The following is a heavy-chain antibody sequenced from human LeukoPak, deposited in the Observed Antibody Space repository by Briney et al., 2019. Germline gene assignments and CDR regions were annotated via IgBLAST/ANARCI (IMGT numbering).Heavy chain of an antibody. J-gene: IGHJ3*02. Sequence: ASVKVSCKASGYTFTSYGINWVRQAPGQGLEWMGWISAYNGNTNYAQKLQGRVTMTTDTSTSTAYMELRSLRSDDTAVYYCARDRPTIFGVVTNDIWGQGTMVTVSS. V-gene: IGHV1-18*01. CDR3: ARDRPTIFGVVTNDI. D-gene: IGHD3-3*01. CDR2: ISAYNGNT. CDR1: GYTFTSYG.